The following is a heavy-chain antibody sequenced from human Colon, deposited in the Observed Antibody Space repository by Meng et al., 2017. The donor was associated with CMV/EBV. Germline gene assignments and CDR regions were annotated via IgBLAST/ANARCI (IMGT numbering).Heavy chain of an antibody. CDR3: AREGGGIAAVQRSDYYYGLDV. CDR2: IYYRGSS. J-gene: IGHJ6*02. CDR1: GGSVTSGSYY. V-gene: IGHV4-61*01. D-gene: IGHD6-13*01. Sequence: SDILSLTCTVSGGSVTSGSYYWSWIRQPPGRGLEWIGYIYYRGSSNYNPSLKSRVSMSIDASRNQFVLGLTSMTAADTAVYYCAREGGGIAAVQRSDYYYGLDVWGQGTTVTVSS.